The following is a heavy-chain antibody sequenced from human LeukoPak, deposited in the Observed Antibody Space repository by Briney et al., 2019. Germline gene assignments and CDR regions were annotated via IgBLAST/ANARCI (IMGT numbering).Heavy chain of an antibody. D-gene: IGHD2-2*01. CDR1: GYTLTSYD. V-gene: IGHV1-8*01. CDR3: ARGHWSGSTCYPFDY. CDR2: MNPSNGNT. Sequence: ASVKVSCKASGYTLTSYDINWVRQAAGQGLEWMGWMNPSNGNTGYAQKFQGRVAMTRDTSISTAYMELSSLKSDDTAVYFCARGHWSGSTCYPFDYWGRGTLVTVSS. J-gene: IGHJ4*02.